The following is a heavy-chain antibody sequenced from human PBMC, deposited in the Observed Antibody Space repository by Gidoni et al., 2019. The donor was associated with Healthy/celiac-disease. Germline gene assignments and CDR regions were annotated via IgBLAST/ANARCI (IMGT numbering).Heavy chain of an antibody. CDR2: INHSGST. D-gene: IGHD3-10*01. Sequence: QVQLQQWCAGLLKPSETLSLTCAVYGGSFSGYYWSWIRQPPGKGLEWIGEINHSGSTNYNPSLKSRVTISVDTSKNQFSLKLSSVTAADTAVYYCARALYGSVSDYWGQGTLVTVSS. V-gene: IGHV4-34*01. CDR3: ARALYGSVSDY. J-gene: IGHJ4*02. CDR1: GGSFSGYY.